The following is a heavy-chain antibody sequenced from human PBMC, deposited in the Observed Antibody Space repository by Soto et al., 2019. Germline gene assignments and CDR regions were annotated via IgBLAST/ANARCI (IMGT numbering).Heavy chain of an antibody. CDR1: GFTFSDYY. V-gene: IGHV3-11*06. J-gene: IGHJ5*02. CDR2: ISSSSSYT. CDR3: ASVAVAGSLDP. Sequence: GGSLRLSCAASGFTFSDYYMSWIRQAPGKGLEWVSYISSSSSYTNYADSVKGRFTISRDNAKNSLYLQMNSLRAEDTAMYYCASVAVAGSLDPWGQGTLVTVSS. D-gene: IGHD6-19*01.